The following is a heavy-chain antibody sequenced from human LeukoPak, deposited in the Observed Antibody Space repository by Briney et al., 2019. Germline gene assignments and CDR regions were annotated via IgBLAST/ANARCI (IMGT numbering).Heavy chain of an antibody. V-gene: IGHV1-2*02. Sequence: ASVKVSCKASGYTFTGYYMHWVRQAPGQGLEWMGWINPNSSGTNYAQKFQGRVTMTRDTSISTAYMELSRLRSDDTAVYYCARDRPLAARPDYWGQGTLVTVSS. D-gene: IGHD6-6*01. J-gene: IGHJ4*02. CDR3: ARDRPLAARPDY. CDR2: INPNSSGT. CDR1: GYTFTGYY.